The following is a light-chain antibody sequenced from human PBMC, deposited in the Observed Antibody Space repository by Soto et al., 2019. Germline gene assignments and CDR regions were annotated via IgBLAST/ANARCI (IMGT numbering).Light chain of an antibody. CDR3: QQYGSSPFT. Sequence: EIVLTQSPVTLSLSPGERATLSCRASQSVNSDYLAWYQHKPGQAPRLLIYGASSRATGIPDRFTGSGSGRDFTLTISRLEPEDFAVYYCQQYGSSPFTFGPGTKVDSK. J-gene: IGKJ3*01. V-gene: IGKV3-20*01. CDR2: GAS. CDR1: QSVNSDY.